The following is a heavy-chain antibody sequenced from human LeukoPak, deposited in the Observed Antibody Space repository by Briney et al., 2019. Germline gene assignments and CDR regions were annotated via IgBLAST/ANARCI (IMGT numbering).Heavy chain of an antibody. CDR2: IWYDGSNK. D-gene: IGHD6-19*01. CDR3: ARDQDSSGWYYTLDY. V-gene: IGHV3-33*08. Sequence: GGSLRLSCAASGFTFSDFGMHWVRQAPGKGLEWVAVIWYDGSNKYYADSVKGRFTISRDNSKNTLYLQMNSLRAEDTAVYYCARDQDSSGWYYTLDYWGQGTLVTVSS. J-gene: IGHJ4*02. CDR1: GFTFSDFG.